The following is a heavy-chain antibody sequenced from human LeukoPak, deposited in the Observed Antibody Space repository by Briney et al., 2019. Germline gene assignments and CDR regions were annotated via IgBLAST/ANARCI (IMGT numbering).Heavy chain of an antibody. Sequence: PSETLSLTCTVSGASISSYYWSWIRQPPGKGLEWIGYIYYSRSTNYKPSLKSRITISVDTSKNQFSLNLSSVTAADTAVYYCARGGYSVYFFSGDYWGQGSLVTVSS. D-gene: IGHD5/OR15-5a*01. V-gene: IGHV4-59*01. CDR1: GASISSYY. J-gene: IGHJ4*02. CDR3: ARGGYSVYFFSGDY. CDR2: IYYSRST.